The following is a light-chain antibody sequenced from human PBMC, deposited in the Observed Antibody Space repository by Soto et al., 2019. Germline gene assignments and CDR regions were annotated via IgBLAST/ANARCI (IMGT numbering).Light chain of an antibody. CDR1: QSISSW. V-gene: IGKV1-5*03. CDR3: QHYHSYYT. J-gene: IGKJ2*01. Sequence: DILMTQSPSTLSASVGDRVTISCRASQSISSWLAWYQQKPGRAPKLLIYKASTLERRVPSRFNSSGSGTEFTLTISSLQPDDFATYYCQHYHSYYTFGQGTKLEIK. CDR2: KAS.